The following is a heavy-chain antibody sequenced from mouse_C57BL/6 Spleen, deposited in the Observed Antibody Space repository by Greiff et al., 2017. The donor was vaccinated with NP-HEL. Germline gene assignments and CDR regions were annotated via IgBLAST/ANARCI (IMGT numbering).Heavy chain of an antibody. CDR2: ISDGGSYT. CDR3: AREERCTFDY. V-gene: IGHV5-4*01. J-gene: IGHJ2*01. D-gene: IGHD1-1*01. Sequence: EVHLVESGGGLVKPGGSLKLSCAASGFTFSSYAMSWVRQTPEKRLEWVATISDGGSYTYYPDNVKGRFTISRDNAKNNLYLQMSHLKSEDTAMYYCAREERCTFDYWGQGTTLTVSS. CDR1: GFTFSSYA.